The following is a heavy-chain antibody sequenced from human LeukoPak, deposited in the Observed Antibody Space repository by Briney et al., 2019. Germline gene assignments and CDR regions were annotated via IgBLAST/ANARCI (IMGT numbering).Heavy chain of an antibody. D-gene: IGHD3-10*01. CDR2: IWYDGSNT. CDR3: ARFVGSDYTGSFDL. CDR1: GFSFSSYG. V-gene: IGHV3-33*01. J-gene: IGHJ4*02. Sequence: GGSLGLSCAGSGFSFSSYGMHWVRQAPGKGLEGLGYIWYDGSNTDYVDPVKGRFTISRDNSKNTVYLQMNSLRAEDTAVYHCARFVGSDYTGSFDLWGQGTPVTVSS.